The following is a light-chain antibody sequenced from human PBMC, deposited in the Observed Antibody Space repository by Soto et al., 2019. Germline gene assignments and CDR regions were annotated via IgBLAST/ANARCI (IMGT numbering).Light chain of an antibody. CDR2: DAS. CDR1: QSVSSSH. CDR3: KQYGNSPIT. V-gene: IGKV3D-20*01. J-gene: IGKJ5*01. Sequence: DIVLTHSPSTLSLSPGARSNLSCGASQSVSSSHLAWYQQKAGLEHRLLIYDASSRAFDIPASLSGSGSGTDFTLTISRLEPEDFAVYYCKQYGNSPITFGKGHDWRL.